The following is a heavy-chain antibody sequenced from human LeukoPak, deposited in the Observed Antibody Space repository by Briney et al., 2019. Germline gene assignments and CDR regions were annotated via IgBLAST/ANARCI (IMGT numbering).Heavy chain of an antibody. J-gene: IGHJ6*02. CDR1: GYTLTELS. D-gene: IGHD3-10*01. CDR3: ATDHYLVRGSGSYYN. V-gene: IGHV1-24*01. Sequence: VASVKVSCKVSGYTLTELSMHWVRQAPGKGLEWMGGFDPEDGETIYAQKFQGRVTMTEDTSTDTAYMELSSLRSEDTAVYYCATDHYLVRGSGSYYNWGQGTTVTVSS. CDR2: FDPEDGET.